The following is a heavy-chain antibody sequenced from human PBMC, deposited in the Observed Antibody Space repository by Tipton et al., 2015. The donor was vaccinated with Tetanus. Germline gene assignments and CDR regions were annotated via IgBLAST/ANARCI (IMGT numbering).Heavy chain of an antibody. D-gene: IGHD6-13*01. CDR2: ITISGATT. Sequence: SLRLSCAASGFDFGRYAMSWVRQSPEKGLEWVSAITISGATTYYADSVKGRFTISRDMSDNTLFLQMNSLRADDTALYYCAKDAGKRQFSFDHWGQGTLVIVSS. V-gene: IGHV3-23*01. CDR3: AKDAGKRQFSFDH. CDR1: GFDFGRYA. J-gene: IGHJ4*02.